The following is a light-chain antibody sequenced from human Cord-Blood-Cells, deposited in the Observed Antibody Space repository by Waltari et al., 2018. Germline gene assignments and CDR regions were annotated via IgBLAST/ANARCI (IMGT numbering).Light chain of an antibody. CDR2: WGS. Sequence: DIVMTQSPLSLPVTPGEPASISCRSSQSLLHSNGYNYLDWYLQKPGQSPQLLIYWGSNRASGVPDRFSGSGSGTDFTLKISRVEAEDVGVYYCMQALQTIFTFGPGTKVDIK. V-gene: IGKV2-28*01. J-gene: IGKJ3*01. CDR3: MQALQTIFT. CDR1: QSLLHSNGYNY.